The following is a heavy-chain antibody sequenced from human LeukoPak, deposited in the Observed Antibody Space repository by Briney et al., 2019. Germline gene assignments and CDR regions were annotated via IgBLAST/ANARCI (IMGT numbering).Heavy chain of an antibody. V-gene: IGHV3-30-3*01. CDR2: ISYDRSNE. CDR1: GFTFSSYA. J-gene: IGHJ4*02. D-gene: IGHD6-13*01. Sequence: PGGSLRLSCAASGFTFSSYAMHWVRQAPGKGLEWVAVISYDRSNEFYADSVKGRFTISRDNSKNTLYLQMNSLRAEDTAVYYCARSSNSWDRSFDYWGQGTLVTVSS. CDR3: ARSSNSWDRSFDY.